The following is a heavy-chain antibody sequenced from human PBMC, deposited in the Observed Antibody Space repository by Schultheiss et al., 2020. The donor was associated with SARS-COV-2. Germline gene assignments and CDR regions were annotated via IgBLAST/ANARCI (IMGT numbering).Heavy chain of an antibody. Sequence: SETLSLTCTVSGGSISSYYWSWIRQPPGKGLEWIGYIYYSGSTNYNPSLKSRVTISVDTSKNQFPLKLSSVTAADTAVYYCARFERPHTPTDDAFDIWGQGTMVTVSS. CDR2: IYYSGST. V-gene: IGHV4-59*08. CDR1: GGSISSYY. CDR3: ARFERPHTPTDDAFDI. D-gene: IGHD1-14*01. J-gene: IGHJ3*02.